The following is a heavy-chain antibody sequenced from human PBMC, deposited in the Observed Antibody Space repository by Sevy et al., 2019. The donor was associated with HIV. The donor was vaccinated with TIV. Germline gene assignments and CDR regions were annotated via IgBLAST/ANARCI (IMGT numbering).Heavy chain of an antibody. CDR2: IYTSGST. CDR3: AREQYQLLVDYFDY. V-gene: IGHV4-4*07. D-gene: IGHD2-2*01. J-gene: IGHJ4*02. CDR1: GDSISNYY. Sequence: SETLSLTCTVSGDSISNYYWSWIWQPAGKGLEWIGRIYTSGSTNYNPSLKSRVTMSVDTSKNQFSLKLSSVTAADTAVYYCAREQYQLLVDYFDYWGQGTLVTVSS.